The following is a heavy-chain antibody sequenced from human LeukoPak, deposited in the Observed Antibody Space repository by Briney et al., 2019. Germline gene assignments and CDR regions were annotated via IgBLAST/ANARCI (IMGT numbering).Heavy chain of an antibody. J-gene: IGHJ4*02. CDR1: GFSLYSSGVG. V-gene: IGHV2-5*02. CDR2: IYWDDDK. Sequence: SGPTLVNPTQTLTLTRTFSGFSLYSSGVGVGWIRQPPGKAPEWLAVIYWDDDKRYNPSLRSRLTMSKDASKSQVFLVISNMDPVDTATYYCAHRRPGHLTGWDNSYFDNWGPGTLVTVSS. CDR3: AHRRPGHLTGWDNSYFDN. D-gene: IGHD1/OR15-1a*01.